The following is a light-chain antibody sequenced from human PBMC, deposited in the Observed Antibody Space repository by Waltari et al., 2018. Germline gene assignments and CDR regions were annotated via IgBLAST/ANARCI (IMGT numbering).Light chain of an antibody. CDR1: SSNIGNNY. V-gene: IGLV1-51*02. CDR2: EDT. J-gene: IGLJ7*01. Sequence: QSVLTQPPSVSAAPGQRVTISCSGGSSNIGNNYVSWYRQFPGTAPKLLIYEDTERPSGNPGRFAGSKSGTSATLDITGLQAGDEADYYCGTWDSSLSGAVFGGGTHLTVL. CDR3: GTWDSSLSGAV.